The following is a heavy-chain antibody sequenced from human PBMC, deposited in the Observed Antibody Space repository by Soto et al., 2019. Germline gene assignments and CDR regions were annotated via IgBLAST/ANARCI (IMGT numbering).Heavy chain of an antibody. CDR2: ISAHNHNT. V-gene: IGHV1-18*01. CDR3: ASGRYGDY. D-gene: IGHD1-26*01. CDR1: GYTFTSYG. Sequence: QGHLVQSGAEVKKPGASVKVSCKGSGYTFTSYGISWVRQAPGQGLEWMGWISAHNHNTNYAQKLQGRITVTTDTPTSKAHKELRSVRSDDTAVYYCASGRYGDYWGQGALVTVSS. J-gene: IGHJ4*02.